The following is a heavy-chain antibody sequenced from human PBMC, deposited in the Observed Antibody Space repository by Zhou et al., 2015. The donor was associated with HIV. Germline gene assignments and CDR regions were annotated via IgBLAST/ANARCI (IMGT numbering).Heavy chain of an antibody. D-gene: IGHD5-24*01. V-gene: IGHV1-69*13. J-gene: IGHJ5*02. Sequence: QVQLVQSGAEVKKPGASVKVSCKASGYTFTSYGISWVRQAPGQGLEWMGGIIPIFGTANYAQKFQGRVTITADESTSTAYMELSSLRSEDTAVYYCARRLDGWFDPWGQGTLVTVSS. CDR1: GYTFTSYG. CDR3: ARRLDGWFDP. CDR2: IIPIFGTA.